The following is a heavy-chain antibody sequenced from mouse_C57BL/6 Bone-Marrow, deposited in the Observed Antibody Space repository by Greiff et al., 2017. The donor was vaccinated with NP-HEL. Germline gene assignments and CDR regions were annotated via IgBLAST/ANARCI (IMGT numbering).Heavy chain of an antibody. V-gene: IGHV1-81*01. Sequence: QVQLKESGAELARPGASVKLSCKASGYTFTSYGISWVKQRTGQGLEWIGEIYPRSGNTYYNEKFKGKATLTADKSSSTAYMELRSLTSEDSAVYFCARRLLYRGFAYWGQGTLVTVSA. CDR1: GYTFTSYG. CDR3: ARRLLYRGFAY. CDR2: IYPRSGNT. J-gene: IGHJ3*01.